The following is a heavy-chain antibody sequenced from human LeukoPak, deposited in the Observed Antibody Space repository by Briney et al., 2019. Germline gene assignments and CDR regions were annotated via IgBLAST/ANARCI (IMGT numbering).Heavy chain of an antibody. CDR1: GLTFSNHG. CDR2: IRNDGSDK. CDR3: AKDKGVVAFDI. Sequence: GGSLRLSCATAGLTFSNHGMHWVRQAPGKGLECVTFIRNDGSDKYYADSVQGRFTISRDNSKNTLYLQMNTLRAEDTAVYYCAKDKGVVAFDIWGQGTMVTVSS. D-gene: IGHD2-15*01. V-gene: IGHV3-30*02. J-gene: IGHJ3*02.